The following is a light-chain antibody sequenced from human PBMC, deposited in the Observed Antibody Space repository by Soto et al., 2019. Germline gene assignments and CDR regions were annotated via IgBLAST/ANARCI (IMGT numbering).Light chain of an antibody. J-gene: IGLJ3*02. CDR2: DDS. CDR1: NIGYKS. CDR3: QVCDTNSAAV. Sequence: SYELTQSPSVSAAPGQTARITCGGDNIGYKSVHWYQQKPGQAPVLVVYDDSDRPSGIPERFSGSNSENTATLIISRVEAGDEADYFCQVCDTNSAAVFGGGTQVTVL. V-gene: IGLV3-21*02.